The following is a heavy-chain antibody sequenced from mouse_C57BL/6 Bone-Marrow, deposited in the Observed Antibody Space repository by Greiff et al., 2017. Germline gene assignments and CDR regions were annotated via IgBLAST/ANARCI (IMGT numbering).Heavy chain of an antibody. Sequence: VQLQQSGAELAKPGASVKLSCKASGYTFTSYGISWVKQRTGQGLEWIGEIYPRSGNTYYNEKFKGKATLTADKSSSTAYMELRSLTSEDSAVYFCAREGSYWYFDVWGTGTTVTVSS. V-gene: IGHV1-81*01. J-gene: IGHJ1*03. CDR3: AREGSYWYFDV. CDR2: IYPRSGNT. CDR1: GYTFTSYG.